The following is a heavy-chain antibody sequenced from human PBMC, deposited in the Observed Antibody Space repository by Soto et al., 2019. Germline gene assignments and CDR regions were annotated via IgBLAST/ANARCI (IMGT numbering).Heavy chain of an antibody. J-gene: IGHJ4*02. CDR2: IWYDGINK. CDR1: GFIFRSYG. Sequence: QVQLAESGGGVAQPGRSLRLSCAASGFIFRSYGMHWVRQAPGKGLEWVAFIWYDGINKYYAASVTGRFTISRDNSKNKLYLQMDSLRAEDTAVYYCVREADSGLLWCVNADYWGQGTLVTVSS. CDR3: VREADSGLLWCVNADY. V-gene: IGHV3-33*01. D-gene: IGHD3-10*01.